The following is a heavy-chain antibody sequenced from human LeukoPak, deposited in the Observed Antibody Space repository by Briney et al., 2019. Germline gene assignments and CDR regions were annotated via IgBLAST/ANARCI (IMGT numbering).Heavy chain of an antibody. Sequence: PSETLSLTCAVYGGSFSAYNWSWIRQPPGKGLEWIGEINHSGSTNYNPSLKSRVTISVDTSKNQFSLKLSSVTAADTAVYYCARGGNGWVLDYWGQRTLVTVSS. D-gene: IGHD6-25*01. CDR1: GGSFSAYN. J-gene: IGHJ4*02. CDR3: ARGGNGWVLDY. CDR2: INHSGST. V-gene: IGHV4-34*01.